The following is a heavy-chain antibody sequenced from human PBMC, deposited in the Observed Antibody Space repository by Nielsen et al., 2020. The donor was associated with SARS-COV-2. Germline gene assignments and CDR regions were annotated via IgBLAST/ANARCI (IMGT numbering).Heavy chain of an antibody. J-gene: IGHJ6*02. Sequence: WIRQPPGKGLEWIGEINHSGSTNYNPSLKSRVTISVDTSKNQFSLKLSSVTAADTAVYYCARDRYYDFWSGYSPNYYYYGMDVWGQGTTVTVSS. V-gene: IGHV4-34*01. D-gene: IGHD3-3*01. CDR3: ARDRYYDFWSGYSPNYYYYGMDV. CDR2: INHSGST.